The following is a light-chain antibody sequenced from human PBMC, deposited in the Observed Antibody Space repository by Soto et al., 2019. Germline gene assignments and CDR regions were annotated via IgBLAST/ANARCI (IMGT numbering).Light chain of an antibody. V-gene: IGKV1-9*01. CDR3: QHFNSYPT. CDR2: AAS. J-gene: IGKJ4*01. CDR1: QGISSY. Sequence: DIQLTQSPSFLSASVGDGVTITCRASQGISSYLAWYQQRPGKAPKLLIYAASTLQSGVPSRFSGSGSGTEFTLTISSLQPEDFATYYCQHFNSYPTFGGGTKVDIK.